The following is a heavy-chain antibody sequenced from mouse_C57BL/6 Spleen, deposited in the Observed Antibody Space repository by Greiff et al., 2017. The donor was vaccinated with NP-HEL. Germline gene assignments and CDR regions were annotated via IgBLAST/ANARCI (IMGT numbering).Heavy chain of an antibody. CDR1: GYTFTSYW. CDR2: IDPSDSYT. Sequence: QVHVKQPGAELVMPGASVKLSCKASGYTFTSYWMHWVKQRPGQGLEWIGEIDPSDSYTNYNQKFKGKSTLTVDKSSSTAYMQLSSLTSEDSAVYYCARIPDYYGSSPDYYAMDYWGQGTSVTVSS. V-gene: IGHV1-69*01. CDR3: ARIPDYYGSSPDYYAMDY. J-gene: IGHJ4*01. D-gene: IGHD1-1*01.